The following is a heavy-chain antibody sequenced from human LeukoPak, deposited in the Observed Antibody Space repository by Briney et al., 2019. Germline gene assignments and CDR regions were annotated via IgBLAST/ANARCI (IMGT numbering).Heavy chain of an antibody. D-gene: IGHD3-10*01. V-gene: IGHV4-4*07. CDR2: IFSSGST. Sequence: PSETLSLTCTVSGGSISTYYWSWIRQPAGKELEWIGRIFSSGSTNYNPSLKSRVSMSVDTSKNQFSLKLSSVTAADTAVYYCARGGPAVWFGELTGPYYYMDVWGKGTTVTVSS. CDR3: ARGGPAVWFGELTGPYYYMDV. CDR1: GGSISTYY. J-gene: IGHJ6*03.